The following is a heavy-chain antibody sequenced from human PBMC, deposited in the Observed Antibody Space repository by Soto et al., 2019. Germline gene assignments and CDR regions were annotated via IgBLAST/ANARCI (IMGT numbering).Heavy chain of an antibody. CDR3: ARWARFFLIGGRDDAFDI. V-gene: IGHV4-31*03. D-gene: IGHD3-16*01. CDR1: GGSISSGGYY. Sequence: QVQLQESGPGLVKPSQTLSLTCTVSGGSISSGGYYWSWIRQHPGKGLEWIGYIYYSGSTYYNPSLKSRVTLSVDTSKNQFSLKLSSVTAADTAVYYCARWARFFLIGGRDDAFDIWGQGTMVTVSS. J-gene: IGHJ3*02. CDR2: IYYSGST.